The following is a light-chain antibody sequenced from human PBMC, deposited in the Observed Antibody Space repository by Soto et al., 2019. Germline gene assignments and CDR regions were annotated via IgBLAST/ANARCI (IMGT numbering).Light chain of an antibody. CDR3: QSYDSSLSGYV. Sequence: QSALTQPRSVSGSPGQSVTISCTGTSSDVGGYNYVSWYQQHPGEAPKLTIYDVSKRPSGVPDRFSGSKSGNRASLTISGLQAEDEADYYCQSYDSSLSGYVFGTGTKVTVL. CDR1: SSDVGGYNY. V-gene: IGLV2-11*01. CDR2: DVS. J-gene: IGLJ1*01.